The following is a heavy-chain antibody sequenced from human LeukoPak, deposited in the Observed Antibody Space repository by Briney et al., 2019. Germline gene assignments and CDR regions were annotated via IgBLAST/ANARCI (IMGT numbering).Heavy chain of an antibody. CDR2: INHSGST. D-gene: IGHD2-21*02. Sequence: SETLSLTCAVYGGSFSGYYWSWIRQPPGKGLEWIGEINHSGSTNYNPSLKSRVTISVDTSKNQFSLKLSSVTAADTAVYYCARTEVVTADPSAFDIWGQGTMVTVSS. CDR1: GGSFSGYY. V-gene: IGHV4-34*01. CDR3: ARTEVVTADPSAFDI. J-gene: IGHJ3*02.